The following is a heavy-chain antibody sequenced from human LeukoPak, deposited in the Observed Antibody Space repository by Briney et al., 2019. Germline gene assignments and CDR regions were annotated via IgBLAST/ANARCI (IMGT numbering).Heavy chain of an antibody. CDR2: IIPIFGTA. CDR3: ARNLWFGELSY. J-gene: IGHJ4*02. CDR1: GGTFSSYA. D-gene: IGHD3-10*01. Sequence: ASVKVSCTASGGTFSSYAISWVRQAPGQGLEWMGGIIPIFGTANYAQKFQGRVTITADKSTSTAYMELSSLRSEDTAVYYCARNLWFGELSYWGQGTLVTVSS. V-gene: IGHV1-69*06.